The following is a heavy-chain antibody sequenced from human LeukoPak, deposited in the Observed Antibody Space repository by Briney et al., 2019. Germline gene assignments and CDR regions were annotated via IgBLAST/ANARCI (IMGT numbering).Heavy chain of an antibody. Sequence: GGSLRLSCAASGFTFSNYFMHWVRQAPGKGLVWVSRINSDGTSTMYADSVKGRFTISRDNSKNTLYLQMNSLRAEDTAVYYCARGGGDEYYYDSSGYPFDYWGQGTLVTVSS. CDR3: ARGGGDEYYYDSSGYPFDY. J-gene: IGHJ4*02. D-gene: IGHD3-22*01. CDR2: INSDGTST. CDR1: GFTFSNYF. V-gene: IGHV3-74*03.